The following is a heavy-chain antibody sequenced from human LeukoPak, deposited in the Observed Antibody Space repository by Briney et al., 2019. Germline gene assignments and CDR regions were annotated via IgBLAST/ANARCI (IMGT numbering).Heavy chain of an antibody. J-gene: IGHJ4*02. Sequence: SQTLSLTCAISGDSVSSSSAAWSWIRQSPSRGLEWLGRTYYGSKWYNDYAKSVKSRISINSDTSKNQISLQLNSVTPEDTAVYYCARGTGTFDFWGQGTLVTVSS. D-gene: IGHD3-10*01. V-gene: IGHV6-1*01. CDR3: ARGTGTFDF. CDR2: TYYGSKWYN. CDR1: GDSVSSSSAA.